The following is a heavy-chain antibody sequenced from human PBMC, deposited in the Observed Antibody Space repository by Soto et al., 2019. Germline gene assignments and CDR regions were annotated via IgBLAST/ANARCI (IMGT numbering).Heavy chain of an antibody. D-gene: IGHD3-16*01. Sequence: QTGGSLRLSCAASGFTFSSYWMSWVRQAPGKGLEWVANIKQDGSEKYYVDSVKGRFTISRDNAKNSLYLQMNSLRAEDTAVYYCARDVKPWGSYGYLSGSPGAFDIWGQGTMVTVSS. J-gene: IGHJ3*02. V-gene: IGHV3-7*01. CDR1: GFTFSSYW. CDR3: ARDVKPWGSYGYLSGSPGAFDI. CDR2: IKQDGSEK.